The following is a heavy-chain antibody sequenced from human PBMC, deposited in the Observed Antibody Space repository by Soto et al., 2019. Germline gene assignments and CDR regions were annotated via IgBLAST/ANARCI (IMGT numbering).Heavy chain of an antibody. CDR1: GGTFSSYT. CDR3: ARDRGGSYSIDY. V-gene: IGHV1-69*08. Sequence: QVQLVQSGAEVKKPGSSVKVSCKASGGTFSSYTISWVRQAPGQGLEWMGRIIPILGIANYAQKFQGRVTITENKPTGTAYMALSSLRSEDTAVYYCARDRGGSYSIDYWGPGTLVTVSS. CDR2: IIPILGIA. D-gene: IGHD1-26*01. J-gene: IGHJ4*02.